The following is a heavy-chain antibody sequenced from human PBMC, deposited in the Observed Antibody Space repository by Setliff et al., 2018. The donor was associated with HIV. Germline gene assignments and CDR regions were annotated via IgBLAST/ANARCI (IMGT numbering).Heavy chain of an antibody. Sequence: SETLSLTCTVSGDYISSDDYYWGWIRQAPGKGLEWMGFIHDNGKAFYDTALKSRLTMYADTSRAQFYLNLRSVTASDTAVYYFVRYRSKIDWFDPWGQGTLVTVSS. CDR1: GDYISSDDYY. D-gene: IGHD1-26*01. J-gene: IGHJ5*02. CDR2: IHDNGKA. V-gene: IGHV4-39*01. CDR3: VRYRSKIDWFDP.